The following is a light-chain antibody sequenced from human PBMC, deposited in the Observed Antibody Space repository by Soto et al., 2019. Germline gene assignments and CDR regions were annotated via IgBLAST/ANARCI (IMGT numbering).Light chain of an antibody. Sequence: QSALTQPASVSGSPGQSITISCTGISSDIASYNLVSWYQQHPGKAPKLMIYETTKRPSGVSDRFSGSASGNTASLTISGLQTEDEAYYYCCSDVLSSWVFGGGTKLTVL. CDR3: CSDVLSSWV. CDR2: ETT. CDR1: SSDIASYNL. J-gene: IGLJ3*02. V-gene: IGLV2-23*01.